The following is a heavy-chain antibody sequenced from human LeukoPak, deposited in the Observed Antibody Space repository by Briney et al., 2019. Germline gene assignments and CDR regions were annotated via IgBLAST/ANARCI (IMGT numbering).Heavy chain of an antibody. D-gene: IGHD3-10*01. Sequence: SETLSLTCTVSGGSISSYYWSWIRQPAGKGLEWIGRIYTSGSTNYNPSLKSRVTISVDTSKNQFSLKLSSVTAADTAVYYCARVGYMVRGVYYYYMDVWGKGTTVTVSS. CDR2: IYTSGST. CDR1: GGSISSYY. CDR3: ARVGYMVRGVYYYYMDV. J-gene: IGHJ6*03. V-gene: IGHV4-4*07.